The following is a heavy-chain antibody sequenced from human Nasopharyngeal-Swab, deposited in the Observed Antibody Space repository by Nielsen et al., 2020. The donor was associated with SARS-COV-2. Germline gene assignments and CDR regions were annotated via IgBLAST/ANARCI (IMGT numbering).Heavy chain of an antibody. CDR2: IKSKTDGGTT. D-gene: IGHD2-2*01. J-gene: IGHJ6*02. CDR3: TTDSRVVPAAIRYYYGMDV. V-gene: IGHV3-15*01. Sequence: ESLKISCAASGFTFSNAWMSWVRQAPGKGLEWVGRIKSKTDGGTTDYAAPVKGRFTISRDDSKNTLYLQMNSLKTEDTAVYYCTTDSRVVPAAIRYYYGMDVWGQGTTVTVSS. CDR1: GFTFSNAW.